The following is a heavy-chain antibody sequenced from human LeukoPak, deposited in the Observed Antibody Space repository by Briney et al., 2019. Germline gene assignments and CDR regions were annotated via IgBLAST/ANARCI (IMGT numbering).Heavy chain of an antibody. J-gene: IGHJ4*02. Sequence: GGSLRLSCAASGFTFSSYVTSWVRQAPGKGLEWVAALTSSSDTTYYGDSVKSRFTISRDNAKNTLYLQMNSLRAEDTAVYYCATYDYVWGSYTYWGQGTLVTVSS. CDR3: ATYDYVWGSYTY. D-gene: IGHD3-16*01. CDR2: LTSSSDTT. V-gene: IGHV3-23*01. CDR1: GFTFSSYV.